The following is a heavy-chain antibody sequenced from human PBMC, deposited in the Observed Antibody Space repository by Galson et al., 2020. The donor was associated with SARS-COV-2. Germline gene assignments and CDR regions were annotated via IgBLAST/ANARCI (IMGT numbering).Heavy chain of an antibody. D-gene: IGHD6-19*01. CDR3: ATLPGAGSYYYGMDV. CDR1: GFTFDDYA. V-gene: IGHV3-9*01. CDR2: ISWNSGSI. J-gene: IGHJ6*02. Sequence: GGSLRLSCAASGFTFDDYAMHWVRQAPGKGLEWVSGISWNSGSIGYADSVKGRFTISRDNAKNSLYLQMNSLRAEDTALYYCATLPGAGSYYYGMDVWGQGTTVTVSS.